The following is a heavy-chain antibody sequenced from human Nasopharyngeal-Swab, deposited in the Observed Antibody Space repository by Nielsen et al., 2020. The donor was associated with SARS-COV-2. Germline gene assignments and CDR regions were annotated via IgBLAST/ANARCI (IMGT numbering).Heavy chain of an antibody. V-gene: IGHV4-34*01. Sequence: WIRQPPGQGLEWIGEINHSGSTNYNPSLKGRVTISVDTSKNQFSLKLSSVTAADTAVYYCASTKTLYDFWSGYYTEFDYWGQGTLVTVSS. CDR2: INHSGST. J-gene: IGHJ4*02. CDR3: ASTKTLYDFWSGYYTEFDY. D-gene: IGHD3-3*01.